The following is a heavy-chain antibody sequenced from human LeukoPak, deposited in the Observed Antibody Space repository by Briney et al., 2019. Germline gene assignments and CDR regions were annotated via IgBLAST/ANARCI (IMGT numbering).Heavy chain of an antibody. CDR2: INHSGST. CDR1: GGSFSGYY. J-gene: IGHJ4*02. Sequence: SETLSLTCAVYGGSFSGYYWSWIRQPPGKGLEWIGEINHSGSTNYNPSLKSRVTISVDTSKNQFSLKLSSVTAADTAVYYCARDAEYSSSWYRGLDYWGQGTLVTVSS. D-gene: IGHD6-13*01. CDR3: ARDAEYSSSWYRGLDY. V-gene: IGHV4-34*01.